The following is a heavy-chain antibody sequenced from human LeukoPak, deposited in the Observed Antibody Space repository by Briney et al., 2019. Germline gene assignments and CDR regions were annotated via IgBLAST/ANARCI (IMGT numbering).Heavy chain of an antibody. J-gene: IGHJ3*02. Sequence: GGSLRLSCVASGFTFSSYWMSWVRQAPGKGLEWVSAISGSGGSTYYADPVKGRFTISRDNSKNTLFLQMNSLRAEDTAKYYCAKSLLTTATGTGRASDIWGQGTMVTVSS. CDR2: ISGSGGST. CDR1: GFTFSSYW. CDR3: AKSLLTTATGTGRASDI. V-gene: IGHV3-23*01. D-gene: IGHD1-1*01.